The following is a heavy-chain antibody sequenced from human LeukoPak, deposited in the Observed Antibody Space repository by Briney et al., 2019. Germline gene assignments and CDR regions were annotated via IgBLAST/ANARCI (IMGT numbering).Heavy chain of an antibody. J-gene: IGHJ6*02. CDR3: ARLAAAGTPYYYYGMDV. D-gene: IGHD6-13*01. V-gene: IGHV4-39*01. CDR2: IYYSGST. Sequence: SETLSLTCTVSGGSISSSSYYWGWIRQPPGKGLEWIGSIYYSGSTYYNPSLKSRVTISVDTSKNQFSLKLSSVTAADTAVYYCARLAAAGTPYYYYGMDVWGQGTTVTVSS. CDR1: GGSISSSSYY.